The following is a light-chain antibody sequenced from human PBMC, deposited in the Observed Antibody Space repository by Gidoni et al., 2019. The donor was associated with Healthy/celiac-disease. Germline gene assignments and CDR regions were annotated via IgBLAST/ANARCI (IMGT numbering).Light chain of an antibody. V-gene: IGKV1-39*01. CDR1: QSISSY. CDR3: QQSYSTPRT. J-gene: IGKJ1*01. CDR2: AAS. Sequence: DIQMTQSPSSLSGSVGDRVTITCRASQSISSYLNWSQQKPGKAPKLRIYAASSLQSGVPSRFSGSGAGTDFTLTISSLQPEDFATYYCQQSYSTPRTFGQGTKVEIK.